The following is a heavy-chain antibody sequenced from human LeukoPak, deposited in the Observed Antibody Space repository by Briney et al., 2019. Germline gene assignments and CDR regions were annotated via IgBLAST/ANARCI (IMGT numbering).Heavy chain of an antibody. CDR3: ATKELSRGYYWYYFDH. V-gene: IGHV1-24*01. D-gene: IGHD3-22*01. Sequence: ASVKVSCKVSGYTLTELSMHWVRQAPGKGLEWMGGFDPEDGETIYAQKFQGRVTMTEDTSTDTAYMELSSLRSEDTAVYYCATKELSRGYYWYYFDHWGQGTLVTVSS. CDR1: GYTLTELS. J-gene: IGHJ4*02. CDR2: FDPEDGET.